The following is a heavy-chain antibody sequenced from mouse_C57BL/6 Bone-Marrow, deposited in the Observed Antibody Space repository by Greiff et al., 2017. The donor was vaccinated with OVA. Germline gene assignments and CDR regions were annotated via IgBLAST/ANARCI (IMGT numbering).Heavy chain of an antibody. CDR1: GYAFSSSW. J-gene: IGHJ2*01. CDR3: ARWNTVVAYYFDY. CDR2: IYPGDGDT. Sequence: QVQLQQSGPELVKPGASVKISCKASGYAFSSSWMNWVKQRPGKGLEWSGRIYPGDGDTKYNGKFKGKATRTADKSSSTAYMQLSSLTSEDSAVYFCARWNTVVAYYFDYWGQGTTLTVSS. V-gene: IGHV1-82*01. D-gene: IGHD1-1*01.